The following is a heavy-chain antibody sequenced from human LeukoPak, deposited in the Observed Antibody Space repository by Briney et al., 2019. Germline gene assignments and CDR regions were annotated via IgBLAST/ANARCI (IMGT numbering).Heavy chain of an antibody. CDR3: ARDEGFGESPFDY. D-gene: IGHD3-10*01. Sequence: PGGSLRLSCAASGFTFSSYSMNWVRQAPGKGLEWVSSISSSSSYIYYADSVKGRFTISRVNAKNSLYLQMNSLRAEDTAVYYCARDEGFGESPFDYWGQGTLVTVSS. CDR2: ISSSSSYI. CDR1: GFTFSSYS. J-gene: IGHJ4*02. V-gene: IGHV3-21*01.